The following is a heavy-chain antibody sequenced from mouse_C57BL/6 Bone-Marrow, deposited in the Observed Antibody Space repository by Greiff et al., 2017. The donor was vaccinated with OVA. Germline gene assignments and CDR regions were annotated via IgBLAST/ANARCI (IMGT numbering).Heavy chain of an antibody. CDR2: INPYNGGT. V-gene: IGHV1-19*01. Sequence: EVQLQQSGPVLAKPGASVKMSCKASGYTFTDYYMNWVKQSHGKSLEWIGVINPYNGGTSYNQKFKGKATLTVDKSSSTAYMELNSLTSEDSAVYYCARGEDYDGEDYYAMDYWGQGTSVTVSS. D-gene: IGHD2-4*01. CDR1: GYTFTDYY. CDR3: ARGEDYDGEDYYAMDY. J-gene: IGHJ4*01.